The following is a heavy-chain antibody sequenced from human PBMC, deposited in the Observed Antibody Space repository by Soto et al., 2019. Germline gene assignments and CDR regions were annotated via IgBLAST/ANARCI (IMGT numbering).Heavy chain of an antibody. D-gene: IGHD5-12*01. CDR3: ARAYHTWLHLRDFDL. J-gene: IGHJ2*01. V-gene: IGHV1-69*12. CDR1: GGTFSSYT. CDR2: IIPIFGTA. Sequence: QVQLVQSGAEVKKPGSSVTVSCKASGGTFSSYTISWVRQAPGQGLEWMGGIIPIFGTANYAQKFQGRVTITADESTSNAYMKLRSLSSEDTAVYYCARAYHTWLHLRDFDLWGRGTLGTVSS.